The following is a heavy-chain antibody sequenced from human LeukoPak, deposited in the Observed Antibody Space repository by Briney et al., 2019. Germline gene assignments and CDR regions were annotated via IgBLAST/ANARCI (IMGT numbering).Heavy chain of an antibody. CDR3: ATGYSSGFDY. CDR2: ISSSGSTI. D-gene: IGHD6-19*01. Sequence: GGSLRLSCAASGFTFSSYEMNWVRQAPGKGLEWVSYISSSGSTIYYADSVKGRFTISRDNSKNTLYLQMNSLRAEDTALYYCATGYSSGFDYWGQGTLVTVSS. CDR1: GFTFSSYE. J-gene: IGHJ4*02. V-gene: IGHV3-48*03.